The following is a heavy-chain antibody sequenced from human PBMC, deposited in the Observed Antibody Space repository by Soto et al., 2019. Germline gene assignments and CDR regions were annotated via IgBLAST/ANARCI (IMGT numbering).Heavy chain of an antibody. V-gene: IGHV3-30*18. J-gene: IGHJ4*02. CDR3: AKLRVLEWEVQESDY. CDR1: GFAFNGYG. D-gene: IGHD3-3*01. CDR2: ISYDGQNR. Sequence: QGQLVESGGGVVQPGTSLRLSCGASGFAFNGYGMHWVRQAPGKGLEWVAAISYDGQNRYYADSMRGRITISRDNSKNTLVLEMNGLRAEDTGVYYCAKLRVLEWEVQESDYWGQGTLVSVSS.